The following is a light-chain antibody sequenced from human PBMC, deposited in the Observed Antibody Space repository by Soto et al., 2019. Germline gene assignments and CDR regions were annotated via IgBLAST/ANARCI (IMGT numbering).Light chain of an antibody. Sequence: QSVLTQPASVSGSPGQSITVSCTGTSSDVGGYGSVSWYQQHPGKAPKLMIYDVSNRPSGVSNRFSGSKSGNTASLTISGLQAEDEADYYCSSHPSSITLVFGTGTKVTVL. CDR2: DVS. CDR3: SSHPSSITLV. V-gene: IGLV2-14*01. J-gene: IGLJ1*01. CDR1: SSDVGGYGS.